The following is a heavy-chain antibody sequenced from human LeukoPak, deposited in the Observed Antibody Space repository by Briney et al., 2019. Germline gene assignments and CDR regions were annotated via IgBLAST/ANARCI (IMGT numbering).Heavy chain of an antibody. CDR1: GGSFRGYY. D-gene: IGHD3-10*01. Sequence: ASETLSLTCAVYGGSFRGYYWSWIRQPPGKGLEWSGEINHSGSTNYNPSLKSRVTISVDTSKNQFFLKLSTVTAADTAVYYCARGRSYGSGRRSSDYWGQGTLVTVSS. CDR3: ARGRSYGSGRRSSDY. CDR2: INHSGST. V-gene: IGHV4-34*01. J-gene: IGHJ4*02.